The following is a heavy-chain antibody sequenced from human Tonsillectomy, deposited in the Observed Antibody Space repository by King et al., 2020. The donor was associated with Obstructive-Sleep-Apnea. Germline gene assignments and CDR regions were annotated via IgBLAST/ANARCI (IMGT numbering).Heavy chain of an antibody. Sequence: QLQESGPGLVKPSETLSLTCAMSGGSISSYYWNWIRQPPGKGLEWIGYIHYSAFTNYNPSLNSRVTISVETSKNQVSLKLYSVTAADRAVYFCARQDNHPGWFDTWGQGTLVTVSS. D-gene: IGHD1-14*01. J-gene: IGHJ5*02. CDR3: ARQDNHPGWFDT. CDR2: IHYSAFT. CDR1: GGSISSYY. V-gene: IGHV4-59*08.